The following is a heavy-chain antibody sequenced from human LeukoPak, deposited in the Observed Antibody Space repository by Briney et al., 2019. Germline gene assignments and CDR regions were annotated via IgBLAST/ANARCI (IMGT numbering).Heavy chain of an antibody. J-gene: IGHJ1*01. V-gene: IGHV4-39*07. CDR1: GGSISSSSYY. D-gene: IGHD6-19*01. Sequence: SETLSLTCTVSGGSISSSSYYWGWIRQPPGKGLEWIGSIYYSGSTYYNPSLKSRVTISVDTSKNQFSLKLSSVTAADTAVYYCARLGSSGSAQYFQDWGQGTLVTVSS. CDR2: IYYSGST. CDR3: ARLGSSGSAQYFQD.